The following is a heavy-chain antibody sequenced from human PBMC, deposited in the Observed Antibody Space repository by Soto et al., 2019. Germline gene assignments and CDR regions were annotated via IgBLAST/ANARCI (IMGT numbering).Heavy chain of an antibody. V-gene: IGHV3-21*01. D-gene: IGHD4-17*01. J-gene: IGHJ6*02. CDR3: ARDYGEYEYYYYYGMDV. CDR2: ISSSSSYI. Sequence: EVQLVESGGGLVKPGGSLRLSCAASGFTFSSYSMNWVRQAPGKGLEWVSSISSSSSYIYYADSVKGRFTISRDNAKNSLYLQMNSLRAEDTAVYYCARDYGEYEYYYYYGMDVWGQGTTVTVSS. CDR1: GFTFSSYS.